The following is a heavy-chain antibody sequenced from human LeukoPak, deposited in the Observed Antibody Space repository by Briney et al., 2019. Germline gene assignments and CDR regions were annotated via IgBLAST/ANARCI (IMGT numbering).Heavy chain of an antibody. D-gene: IGHD3-10*01. CDR3: ARGFGAGNYYYGWFDP. CDR1: GGSISSGDYH. J-gene: IGHJ5*02. V-gene: IGHV4-30-4*01. CDR2: IHDSGST. Sequence: SETLSLTCTVSGGSISSGDYHWNWIRQPPGEGLEWIGFIHDSGSTYYNPSLKSRIIISRDVSKKQFSLELSSVTAADTAVYYCARGFGAGNYYYGWFDPWGQGTLVTVSS.